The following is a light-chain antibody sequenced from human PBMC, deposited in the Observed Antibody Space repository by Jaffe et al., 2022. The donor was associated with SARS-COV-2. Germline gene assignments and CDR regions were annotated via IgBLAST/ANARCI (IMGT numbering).Light chain of an antibody. Sequence: DIQMTQSPSSLSASVGDRVTITCRTSQSISNYLNWYQQKPGKAPKLLIYAASSLQSGVPSRFSGSGSGTDFTLTISNLQPEDFATYYCQQSYSTRYTFGQGTNLEIK. V-gene: IGKV1-39*01. J-gene: IGKJ2*01. CDR1: QSISNY. CDR2: AAS. CDR3: QQSYSTRYT.